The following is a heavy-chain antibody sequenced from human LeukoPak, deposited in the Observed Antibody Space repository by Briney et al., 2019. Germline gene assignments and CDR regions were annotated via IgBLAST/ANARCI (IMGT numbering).Heavy chain of an antibody. CDR1: GFTFSNYG. J-gene: IGHJ4*02. CDR2: IYYDGSNT. CDR3: AGGVGSSSSDPPLDY. Sequence: GRSLRLSCAASGFTFSNYGMHWVRQAPGKGLEWVALIYYDGSNTYYADSVRGRFTISRDNSKNTQYLQMNSLRVEDAAVYYCAGGVGSSSSDPPLDYWGQGTQVTVSS. D-gene: IGHD6-6*01. V-gene: IGHV3-33*01.